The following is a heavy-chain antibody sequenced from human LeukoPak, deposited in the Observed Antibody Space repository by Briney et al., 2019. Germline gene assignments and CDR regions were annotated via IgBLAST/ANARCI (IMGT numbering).Heavy chain of an antibody. D-gene: IGHD1-1*01. J-gene: IGHJ5*02. CDR1: GYTFTGYY. CDR3: ATTGTSGPNWFDP. V-gene: IGHV1-2*02. Sequence: ASVKVSRKASGYTFTGYYMHWVRQAPGQGLEWMGWINPNSGGTNYAQKFQGRVTMTRDTSISTAYMELNRLRSDDTAVYYCATTGTSGPNWFDPWGQGTLVTVSS. CDR2: INPNSGGT.